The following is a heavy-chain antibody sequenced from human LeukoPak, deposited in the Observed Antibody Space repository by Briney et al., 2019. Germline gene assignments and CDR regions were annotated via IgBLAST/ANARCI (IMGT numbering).Heavy chain of an antibody. J-gene: IGHJ6*02. D-gene: IGHD3-22*01. CDR2: ITWNRDNI. CDR1: GFTFDDYA. Sequence: PGGSLRLSCTVSGFTFDDYAFHWVRQAPGKGLEWVSGITWNRDNIGYGDSVKGRFTVSRDNVKKVLYLQMNNLRPEDTAVYYCAKDLSSAITSALVLDVWGQGATVIVSS. V-gene: IGHV3-9*01. CDR3: AKDLSSAITSALVLDV.